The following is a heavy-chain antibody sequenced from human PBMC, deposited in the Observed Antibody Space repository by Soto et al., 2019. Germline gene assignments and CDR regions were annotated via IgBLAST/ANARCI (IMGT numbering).Heavy chain of an antibody. CDR3: ARALGDYGDY. V-gene: IGHV3-30-3*01. Sequence: GGSLRLSCAASGFTFSSYAMHWVRQAPGKGLEWVAVISYDGSNKYYADSVKGRFTISRDNSKNTLYLQMNSLRVEDTAVYYCARALGDYGDYWGQGTLVTVSS. CDR1: GFTFSSYA. D-gene: IGHD4-17*01. CDR2: ISYDGSNK. J-gene: IGHJ4*02.